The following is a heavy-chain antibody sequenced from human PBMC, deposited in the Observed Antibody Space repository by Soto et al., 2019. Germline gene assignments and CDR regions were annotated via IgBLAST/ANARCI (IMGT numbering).Heavy chain of an antibody. Sequence: QVQLVQSGDEVKKPGASVKVSCKASGYIFVNYGIASVRQAPGQGLEWMGWISPYTSNTHSASKVQGRLTMTTDTSTSTVYMDLGSLTSDDTAVYYCVMVDNYVTPTPQDVWGQGTTVTVSS. CDR1: GYIFVNYG. CDR2: ISPYTSNT. D-gene: IGHD3-16*01. CDR3: VMVDNYVTPTPQDV. J-gene: IGHJ6*02. V-gene: IGHV1-18*01.